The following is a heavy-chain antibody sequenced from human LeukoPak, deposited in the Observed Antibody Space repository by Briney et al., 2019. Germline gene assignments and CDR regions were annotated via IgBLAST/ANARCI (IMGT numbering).Heavy chain of an antibody. J-gene: IGHJ6*02. Sequence: GGSLRLSCAASGFTFSSYWMSWVRQAPGKGLEWVAVISYDGSNKYYADSVKGRFTISRDNSKNTLYLQTNSLRAEDTAVYYCAKDLTYYYGMDVWGQGTTVTVSS. CDR2: ISYDGSNK. CDR1: GFTFSSYW. CDR3: AKDLTYYYGMDV. V-gene: IGHV3-30*18. D-gene: IGHD3-16*01.